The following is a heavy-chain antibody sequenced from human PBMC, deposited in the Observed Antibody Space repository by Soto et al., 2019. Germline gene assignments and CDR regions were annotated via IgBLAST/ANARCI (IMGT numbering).Heavy chain of an antibody. V-gene: IGHV4-59*08. CDR2: IYYSGST. Sequence: SETLSLTCTVSGGSISSYYWSWIRQPPGKGLEWIGYIYYSGSTNYNPSLKSRVTISVDTSKNQFSLKLSSVTAADTAVYYCARHKFSGWIDYWGQGTLVTVS. CDR3: ARHKFSGWIDY. J-gene: IGHJ4*02. CDR1: GGSISSYY. D-gene: IGHD6-19*01.